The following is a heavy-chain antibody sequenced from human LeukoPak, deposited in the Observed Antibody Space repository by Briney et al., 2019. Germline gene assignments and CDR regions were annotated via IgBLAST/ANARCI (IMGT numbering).Heavy chain of an antibody. CDR2: IYYSGST. CDR1: GGSISSSSYY. J-gene: IGHJ6*02. D-gene: IGHD2-2*01. Sequence: SETLSLTCTVSGGSISSSSYYWGWIRQPPGKGLEWIGSIYYSGSTYYNPSLKSRVTISVDTSKNQFSLTLSSVTAADTAVYYCARIPYCSSTSCYAYYHYGMDVWGQGTTVTVSS. CDR3: ARIPYCSSTSCYAYYHYGMDV. V-gene: IGHV4-39*01.